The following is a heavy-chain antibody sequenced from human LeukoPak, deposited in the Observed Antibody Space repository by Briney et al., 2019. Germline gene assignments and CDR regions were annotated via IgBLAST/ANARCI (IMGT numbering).Heavy chain of an antibody. J-gene: IGHJ4*02. Sequence: GSLRLSCAASGFTFSSYGMHWVRQAPGKRLELVAVVSSDGVNKYSADSVKGRFTISRDNSKNTLYLQMNSLRAEDTAVCYCAKGQNYYDGSGYYSTDYWGQGTPVTVSS. CDR3: AKGQNYYDGSGYYSTDY. CDR2: VSSDGVNK. CDR1: GFTFSSYG. V-gene: IGHV3-30*18. D-gene: IGHD3-22*01.